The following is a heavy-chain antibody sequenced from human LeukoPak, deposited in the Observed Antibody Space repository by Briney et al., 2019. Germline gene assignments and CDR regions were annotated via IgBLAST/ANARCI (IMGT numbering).Heavy chain of an antibody. Sequence: PGGSLRLSGAASGFSLSTYGVSWVRQPPGKGLEWVSGITGTGGSTYYADSVKGRFTVSRDTSKNTLYLQMNSLRAEDTAIYYCAKDHGTAVAGFYYWGQGTLVTVSS. CDR1: GFSLSTYG. D-gene: IGHD6-19*01. CDR2: ITGTGGST. CDR3: AKDHGTAVAGFYY. V-gene: IGHV3-23*01. J-gene: IGHJ4*02.